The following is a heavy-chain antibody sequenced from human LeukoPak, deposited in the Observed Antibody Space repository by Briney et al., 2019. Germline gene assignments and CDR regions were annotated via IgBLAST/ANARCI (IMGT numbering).Heavy chain of an antibody. J-gene: IGHJ4*02. CDR1: GFTFSSYA. V-gene: IGHV3-64*01. CDR3: AIGRGLYCSSTSCSSFDY. Sequence: GGSLRLSCAASGFTFSSYAMHWVRQAPGKGLEYVSAISSNGGSTYYANPVKGRFTISRDNSKNTLYLQMGSLRAEDMAVYYCAIGRGLYCSSTSCSSFDYWGQGTLVTVSS. CDR2: ISSNGGST. D-gene: IGHD2-2*01.